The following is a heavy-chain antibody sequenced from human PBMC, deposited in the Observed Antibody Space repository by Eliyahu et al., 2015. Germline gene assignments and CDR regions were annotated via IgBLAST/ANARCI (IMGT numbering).Heavy chain of an antibody. Sequence: DVQLVESGGALVQPGGSLKLSCVASGFTFSMSAMNWVRQAPGKGLEWVSAITGSGSRTFYVDSVRGRFTVSRDNSLNTVSLLMSSLSADDTATYYCARSEYSNSPFDFWGQGTHVTVSS. CDR3: ARSEYSNSPFDF. V-gene: IGHV3-23*04. J-gene: IGHJ4*02. D-gene: IGHD6-6*01. CDR2: ITGSGSRT. CDR1: GFTFSMSA.